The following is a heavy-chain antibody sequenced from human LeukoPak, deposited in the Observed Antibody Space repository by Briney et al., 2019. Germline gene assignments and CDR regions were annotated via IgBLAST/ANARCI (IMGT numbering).Heavy chain of an antibody. J-gene: IGHJ4*02. CDR3: ASLRSGSGTFYNDY. CDR1: GFTVSSNY. D-gene: IGHD3-10*01. CDR2: IYSGGST. V-gene: IGHV3-66*01. Sequence: GGSLRLSCAASGFTVSSNYMSWVRQAPGKGLEWVSVIYSGGSTYYADSVKGRFTISRDNSKNTLYLQMNSLRAEDTAVYYCASLRSGSGTFYNDYWGQGTLVTVSS.